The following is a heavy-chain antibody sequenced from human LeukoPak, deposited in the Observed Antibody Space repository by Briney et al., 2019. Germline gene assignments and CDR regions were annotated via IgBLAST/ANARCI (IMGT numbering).Heavy chain of an antibody. V-gene: IGHV4-59*01. CDR3: ARSPPPGYYYFDC. D-gene: IGHD3-22*01. Sequence: PETLSLTCAESGGSLSSYYWSWIRQPPGKGLEWIVYIYYSGSTNYNTSLKSRVTISVDTSKNQFSLKLSSVTAADTAVYYCARSPPPGYYYFDCWGQGTLVTVSS. CDR1: GGSLSSYY. CDR2: IYYSGST. J-gene: IGHJ4*02.